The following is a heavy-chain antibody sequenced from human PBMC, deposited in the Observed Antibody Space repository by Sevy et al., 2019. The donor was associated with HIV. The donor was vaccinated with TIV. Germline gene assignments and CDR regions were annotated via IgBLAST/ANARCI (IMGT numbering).Heavy chain of an antibody. J-gene: IGHJ6*02. D-gene: IGHD3-16*01. V-gene: IGHV3-30*18. Sequence: GGSLRLSCAASGFTFGTYDMHWVRQAPGKGLEWVAIISYDGSYRYYADSVRGRFSMSRDNSKNTMYLQVNGLLIEDTAVYNCAKNRPPGGSLFSRHGMDVWGRGTTVTVSS. CDR2: ISYDGSYR. CDR3: AKNRPPGGSLFSRHGMDV. CDR1: GFTFGTYD.